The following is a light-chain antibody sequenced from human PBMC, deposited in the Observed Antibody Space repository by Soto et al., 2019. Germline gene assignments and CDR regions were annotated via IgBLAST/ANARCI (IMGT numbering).Light chain of an antibody. V-gene: IGKV1-9*01. CDR1: QGISSY. Sequence: LQLTQSPSSLSASVGDRVTITCRASQGISSYLAWYQQKPGKAPKLLIYAASTLQSWVPSRFSGSESGTDFTLTISSLQPEDFATYYCQQLNSFITFGQGTRLEIK. CDR3: QQLNSFIT. J-gene: IGKJ5*01. CDR2: AAS.